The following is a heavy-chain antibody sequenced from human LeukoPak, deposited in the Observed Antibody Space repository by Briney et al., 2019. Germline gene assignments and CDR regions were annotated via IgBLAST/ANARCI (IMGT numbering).Heavy chain of an antibody. V-gene: IGHV4-39*01. CDR2: IYYSGST. CDR3: ARLRIPSPAYYFDY. J-gene: IGHJ4*02. CDR1: GGSISSSSYY. Sequence: SETLSPTCTVSGGSISSSSYYWGWIRQPPGKGLEWIGSIYYSGSTYYNPSLKSRVTISVDTSKNQFSLKLSSVTAADTAVYYCARLRIPSPAYYFDYWGQGTLVTVSS. D-gene: IGHD2-2*01.